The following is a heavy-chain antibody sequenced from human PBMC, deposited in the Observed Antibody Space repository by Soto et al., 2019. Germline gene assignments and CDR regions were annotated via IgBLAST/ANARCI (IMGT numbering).Heavy chain of an antibody. J-gene: IGHJ4*01. V-gene: IGHV3-23*01. D-gene: IGHD2-8*01. CDR2: ISDSSGKT. Sequence: GGSLRLSCTASGFTFSSYAMSWVRQAPGKELEWVSTISDSSGKTNYAESVKGRFSISRDNSKNTVHLQLDSLRAEDTAVYFCAKLGFVLMELYYFHQWGHGTLVTVSS. CDR1: GFTFSSYA. CDR3: AKLGFVLMELYYFHQ.